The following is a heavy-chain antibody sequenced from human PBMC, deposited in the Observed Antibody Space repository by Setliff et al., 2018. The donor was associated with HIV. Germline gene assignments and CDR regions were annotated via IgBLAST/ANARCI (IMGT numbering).Heavy chain of an antibody. CDR2: IYYSGST. CDR1: GGSISSSSYY. V-gene: IGHV4-39*07. Sequence: SETLSLTCTVSGGSISSSSYYWGWIRQPPGKGLEWIGSIYYSGSTYYNPSLKSRVTISVDTSKNQFSLKLSSVTAADAAVYYCARDLYYYDSSGYFPLDDYWGQGTLVTVSS. J-gene: IGHJ4*02. D-gene: IGHD3-22*01. CDR3: ARDLYYYDSSGYFPLDDY.